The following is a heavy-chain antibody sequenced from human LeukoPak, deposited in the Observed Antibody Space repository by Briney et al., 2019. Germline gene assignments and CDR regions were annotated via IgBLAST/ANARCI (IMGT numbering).Heavy chain of an antibody. J-gene: IGHJ6*03. Sequence: GASVKVSCKVSGYTLTELSMHWVRQAPGKGLEWMGGFDPEDGETIHAQKFQGRVTMTEDTSTDTAYMELSSLRSEDTAVYYCATATAMNYYMDVWGKGTTVTVSS. CDR3: ATATAMNYYMDV. CDR1: GYTLTELS. CDR2: FDPEDGET. D-gene: IGHD5-18*01. V-gene: IGHV1-24*01.